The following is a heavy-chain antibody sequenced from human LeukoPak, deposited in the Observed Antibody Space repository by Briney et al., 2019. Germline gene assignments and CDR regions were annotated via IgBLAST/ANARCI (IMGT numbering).Heavy chain of an antibody. V-gene: IGHV4-38-2*02. J-gene: IGHJ5*02. CDR3: ARKGATVTTFDP. Sequence: SETLSLTCTVSGYSISSDYYWGWIRQPPGKGLEWIGYIYYSGSTNYNPSLKSRVTISVDTSKNQFSLKLSSVTAADTAVYYCARKGATVTTFDPWGQGTLVTVSS. CDR1: GYSISSDYY. D-gene: IGHD4-17*01. CDR2: IYYSGST.